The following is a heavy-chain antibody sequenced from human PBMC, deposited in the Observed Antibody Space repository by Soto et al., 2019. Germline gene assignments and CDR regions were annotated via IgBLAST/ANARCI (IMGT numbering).Heavy chain of an antibody. Sequence: PGGSLRLSCAASGFIFSNAWMNWVRQAPGKGLEWVGRIKIKKDGGTTDYAAPVKGRFTISRDDSKNMLYLQMSSLKTEDTAVYYCTTDRGYSSSWTFDYWGQGALVTVSS. CDR3: TTDRGYSSSWTFDY. V-gene: IGHV3-15*07. D-gene: IGHD6-13*01. CDR1: GFIFSNAW. CDR2: IKIKKDGGTT. J-gene: IGHJ4*02.